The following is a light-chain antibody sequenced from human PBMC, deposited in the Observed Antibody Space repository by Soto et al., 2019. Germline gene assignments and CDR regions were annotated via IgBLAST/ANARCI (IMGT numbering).Light chain of an antibody. CDR2: DAS. CDR3: QDYYDWPPVDS. J-gene: IGKJ2*01. Sequence: EIVMTQSPATLPVSPGERATLSCRASQSIRSNLAWYQQKPGQAPRLLMYDASTRSTGCPDRFSGSGSGTEFTLTISSLQSEDFAVYSCQDYYDWPPVDSFGQGTKPEIK. CDR1: QSIRSN. V-gene: IGKV3-15*01.